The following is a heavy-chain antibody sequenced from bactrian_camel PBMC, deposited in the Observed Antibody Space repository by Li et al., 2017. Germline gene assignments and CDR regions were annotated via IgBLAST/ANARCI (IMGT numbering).Heavy chain of an antibody. CDR2: IFAGGGRR. D-gene: IGHD3*01. J-gene: IGHJ4*01. CDR3: AVGDLRPHYGGSFPIVFEH. Sequence: HVQLVESGGGSVQAGGSLKLSCGIRGYAYYRNCWARFRQASGKEREGVAAIFAGGGRRYYGDAVKGRFTITQDYAKTTLYLQMDSLTPDDTAMYYCAVGDLRPHYGGSFPIVFEHWAQGTQVTVS. V-gene: IGHV3S1*01. CDR1: GYAYYRNC.